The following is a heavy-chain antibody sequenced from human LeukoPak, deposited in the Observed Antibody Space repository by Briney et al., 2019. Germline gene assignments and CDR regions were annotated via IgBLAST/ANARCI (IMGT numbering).Heavy chain of an antibody. Sequence: ASVKVSCKASGGTFSSYGISWVRQAPGQGLEWMGWISAYNGNTNYAQRFQGRVTMTTDTSTSTAYMELRSLRSDDTAVYYCARVRDYGGIGEDYWGQGTLVTVSS. V-gene: IGHV1-18*01. J-gene: IGHJ4*02. CDR2: ISAYNGNT. D-gene: IGHD3-16*01. CDR1: GGTFSSYG. CDR3: ARVRDYGGIGEDY.